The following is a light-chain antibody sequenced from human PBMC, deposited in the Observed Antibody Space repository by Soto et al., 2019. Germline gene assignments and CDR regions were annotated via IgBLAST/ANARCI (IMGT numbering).Light chain of an antibody. V-gene: IGLV2-8*01. CDR2: EVF. CDR3: SSYAGSNNPFV. CDR1: SSDVGGYNY. J-gene: IGLJ1*01. Sequence: QSALTQPPSASGSPGQSVTISCTGTSSDVGGYNYVSWYQQHPGKAPKLMIHEVFKRPSGVPDRFSGSKSGNTASLTVSGLQAEDEADYYCSSYAGSNNPFVFGTGTKVTAL.